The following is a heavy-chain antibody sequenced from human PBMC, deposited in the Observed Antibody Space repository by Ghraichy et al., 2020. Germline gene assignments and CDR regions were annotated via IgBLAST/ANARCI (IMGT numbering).Heavy chain of an antibody. CDR2: INHSGST. V-gene: IGHV4-34*01. CDR3: ARGKTVQGATIGIAMVRGVKNSYYMDV. D-gene: IGHD3-10*01. Sequence: SETLSLTCAVYGGSFSGFHWSWIRQSPGKGLEWIGEINHSGSTNYNPSLKSRVAISTDSSQNQFSVTLSSVTAADTAVYFCARGKTVQGATIGIAMVRGVKNSYYMDVWGKGTTAIVTS. CDR1: GGSFSGFH. J-gene: IGHJ6*03.